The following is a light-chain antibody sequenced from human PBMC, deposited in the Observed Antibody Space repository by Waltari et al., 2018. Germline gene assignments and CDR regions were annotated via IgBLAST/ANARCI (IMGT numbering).Light chain of an antibody. CDR2: WAS. V-gene: IGKV4-1*01. Sequence: IVMTQSPDSLAVSLGERATINCKSSQRVLYSSNNKNYLAWYQQKPGQPPKLLIYWASTRESGVPDRSSSSESGTDFTITISSLQAEDVAVYYCQQYNSTPYTFGQGTKLEIK. CDR1: QRVLYSSNNKNY. CDR3: QQYNSTPYT. J-gene: IGKJ2*01.